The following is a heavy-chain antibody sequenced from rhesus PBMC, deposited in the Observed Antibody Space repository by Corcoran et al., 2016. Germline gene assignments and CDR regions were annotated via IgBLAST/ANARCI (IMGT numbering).Heavy chain of an antibody. CDR1: GYTFTDYY. Sequence: QVQLVQSGAEVKKPGSSVKVSCKASGYTFTDYYMHWVRQAPRQGLEVMGWINPYNGNTKYAQKFQGRVTMTRDTSTSTAYMELSSLRSEDTAVYYCARGDSNYHYGLDSWGQGVVVTVSS. CDR3: ARGDSNYHYGLDS. V-gene: IGHV1S2*01. D-gene: IGHD4-23*01. J-gene: IGHJ6*01. CDR2: INPYNGNT.